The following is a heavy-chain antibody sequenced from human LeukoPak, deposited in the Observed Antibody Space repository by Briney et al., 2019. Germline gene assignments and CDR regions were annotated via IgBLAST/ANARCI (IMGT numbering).Heavy chain of an antibody. CDR2: IYYSGST. J-gene: IGHJ4*02. CDR3: ARGPSTRIAARFVDYFDY. D-gene: IGHD6-6*01. CDR1: GGSISSSSYY. V-gene: IGHV4-39*07. Sequence: SETLSLTCTVSGGSISSSSYYWGWIRQPPGKGLEWIGSIYYSGSTYYNPSLKSRVTISVDTSKNQFSLKPSSVTAADTAVYYCARGPSTRIAARFVDYFDYWGQGTLVTVSS.